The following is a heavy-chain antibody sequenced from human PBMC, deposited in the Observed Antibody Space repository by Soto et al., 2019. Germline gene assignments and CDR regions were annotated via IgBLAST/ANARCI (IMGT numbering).Heavy chain of an antibody. Sequence: QVQLQESGPGLVKPSQTLSLTCTVSGGSISSGGYYWSWNRQHPGKGLEWIGYIYYSGSTYYNPSLKSRVTISVDTSKNQFSLKLSSVTAADTAVYYCARGEGRAAAGLIDYWGQGTLVTVSS. CDR2: IYYSGST. CDR3: ARGEGRAAAGLIDY. J-gene: IGHJ4*02. V-gene: IGHV4-31*03. CDR1: GGSISSGGYY. D-gene: IGHD6-13*01.